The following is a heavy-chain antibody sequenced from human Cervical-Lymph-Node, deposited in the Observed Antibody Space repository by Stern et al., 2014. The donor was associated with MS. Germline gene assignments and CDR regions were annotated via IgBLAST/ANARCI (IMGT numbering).Heavy chain of an antibody. CDR1: GYTFNNYA. D-gene: IGHD6-19*01. Sequence: QMQLVQSGSELKKLGASVKVSCKASGYTFNNYAMNWVRQAPGQGLEWMGWISTNTGDPDYAQGFTGRFVFSMDTSVSTAYLQITSLKAEDTAVYYCARPNDSSGLFDQWGQGTLVTVSS. CDR3: ARPNDSSGLFDQ. J-gene: IGHJ5*02. V-gene: IGHV7-4-1*02. CDR2: ISTNTGDP.